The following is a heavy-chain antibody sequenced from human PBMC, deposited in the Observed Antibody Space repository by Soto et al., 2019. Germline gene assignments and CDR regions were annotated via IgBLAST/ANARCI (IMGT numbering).Heavy chain of an antibody. CDR3: ARFQAGGGGRKGFDY. J-gene: IGHJ4*02. Sequence: RASVKVSCKASGGTFSSYAISWVRQAPGQGLEWMGGIIPIFGTANYAQKFQGRVTIIADKSTSTAYMELSSLRSEDTAVYYCARFQAGGGGRKGFDYWGQGTLVTVSS. CDR2: IIPIFGTA. CDR1: GGTFSSYA. D-gene: IGHD2-15*01. V-gene: IGHV1-69*06.